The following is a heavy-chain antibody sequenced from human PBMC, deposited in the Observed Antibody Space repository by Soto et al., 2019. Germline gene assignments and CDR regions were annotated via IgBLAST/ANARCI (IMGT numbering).Heavy chain of an antibody. D-gene: IGHD4-17*01. J-gene: IGHJ6*02. CDR1: GGSISGSSYY. CDR2: IYYSGST. Sequence: SETLSLTCTVSGGSISGSSYYWGWIRQPPGKGLEWIGSIYYSGSTYYNPSLKSRVTISVDTSKNQFSLKLSSVTAADTAVYYCARRVGDYVHYYYGMDVWGQGTTVTVSS. V-gene: IGHV4-39*01. CDR3: ARRVGDYVHYYYGMDV.